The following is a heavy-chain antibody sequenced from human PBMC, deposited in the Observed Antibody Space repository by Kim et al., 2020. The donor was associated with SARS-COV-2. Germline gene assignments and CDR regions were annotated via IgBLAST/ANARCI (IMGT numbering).Heavy chain of an antibody. J-gene: IGHJ6*02. Sequence: PSLKRRVTISVDTSKNQFSLKRSSVSAADTAVYYCARGGRWGDYYYGMDVWGQGTTVTVSS. CDR3: ARGGRWGDYYYGMDV. D-gene: IGHD3-16*01. V-gene: IGHV4-34*01.